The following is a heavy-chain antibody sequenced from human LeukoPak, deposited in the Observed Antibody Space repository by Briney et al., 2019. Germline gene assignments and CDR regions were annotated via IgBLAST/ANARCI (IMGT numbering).Heavy chain of an antibody. CDR3: ARDPEYYYDSSGYFAY. Sequence: PGRSLRLSCAASGFTFSSYSMNWVRQAPGKGLEWVSSISSSSSYIYYADSVKGRFTISRDNAKNSLYLQMNSLRAEDTAVYYCARDPEYYYDSSGYFAYWGQGTLVTVSS. CDR1: GFTFSSYS. D-gene: IGHD3-22*01. J-gene: IGHJ4*02. V-gene: IGHV3-21*01. CDR2: ISSSSSYI.